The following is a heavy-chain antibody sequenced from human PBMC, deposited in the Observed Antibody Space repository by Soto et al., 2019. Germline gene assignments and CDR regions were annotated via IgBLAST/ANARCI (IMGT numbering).Heavy chain of an antibody. CDR2: ISGSGGST. D-gene: IGHD4-17*01. Sequence: GGSLRLSCAASGFTFSSYAMSWVRQAPGKGLEWVSAISGSGGSTYYADSVKGRFTISRDNSKNTLYLQMNSLRAEDTAVYYCAKDVYDYGDYDWDYWGQGTLVTVSS. J-gene: IGHJ4*02. V-gene: IGHV3-23*01. CDR1: GFTFSSYA. CDR3: AKDVYDYGDYDWDY.